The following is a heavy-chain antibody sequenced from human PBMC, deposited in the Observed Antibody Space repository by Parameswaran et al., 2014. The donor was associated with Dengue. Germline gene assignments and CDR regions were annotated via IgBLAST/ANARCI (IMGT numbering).Heavy chain of an antibody. CDR2: ISGSGGNT. D-gene: IGHD3-22*01. V-gene: IGHV3-23*01. J-gene: IGHJ4*02. CDR1: GFTFSNYA. Sequence: GSLRLSCAASGFTFSNYAMNWVRQAPGKGLEWVSVISGSGGNTYYADSVKGRFTISRDNSRNTLYLQMNSLRDEDTAVYYCAREGAFGGSGYYLSWGQGTLVTVSS. CDR3: AREGAFGGSGYYLS.